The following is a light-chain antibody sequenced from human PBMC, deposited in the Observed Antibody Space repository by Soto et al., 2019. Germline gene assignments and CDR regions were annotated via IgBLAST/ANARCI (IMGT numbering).Light chain of an antibody. J-gene: IGKJ1*01. CDR2: DAS. CDR1: QSVDEW. Sequence: DIQMTQSPSTLSASVGDRVTITCRASQSVDEWVAWYQQKPGKAPKLLIYDASNLESGVPSRFSGSGSGTEFTLTISSLQPEDFATYYCLQHNTYPWTFGQGTKVDIK. CDR3: LQHNTYPWT. V-gene: IGKV1-5*01.